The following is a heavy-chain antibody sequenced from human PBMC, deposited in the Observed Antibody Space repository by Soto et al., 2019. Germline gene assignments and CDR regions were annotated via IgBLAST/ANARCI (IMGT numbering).Heavy chain of an antibody. D-gene: IGHD2-15*01. Sequence: ASVKVSCKASGYTFTSYGISWVRQAPGQGLEWMGWISAYNGNTNYAQKLQGRVTMTTDTSTSTAYMELRSLRSDDTAVYYCARDVDGSRSYYYYGMDVWGQGTTVPVSS. J-gene: IGHJ6*02. CDR1: GYTFTSYG. V-gene: IGHV1-18*01. CDR2: ISAYNGNT. CDR3: ARDVDGSRSYYYYGMDV.